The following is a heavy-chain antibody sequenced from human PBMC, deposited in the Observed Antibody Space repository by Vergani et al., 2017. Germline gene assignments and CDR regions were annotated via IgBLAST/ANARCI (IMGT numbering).Heavy chain of an antibody. CDR2: IIPIFGTA. V-gene: IGHV1-69*01. Sequence: QVQLVQSGAEVKKPGSSVKVSCKASGGTFSSYAISWVRQAPGQGLEWMGGIIPIFGTANYAQKFPGRVTITADESTSTAYMELSSLRSEDTAVYYCAXSRVEMATIGGLDAFDIWSQGTMVTVSS. CDR1: GGTFSSYA. D-gene: IGHD5-24*01. CDR3: AXSRVEMATIGGLDAFDI. J-gene: IGHJ3*02.